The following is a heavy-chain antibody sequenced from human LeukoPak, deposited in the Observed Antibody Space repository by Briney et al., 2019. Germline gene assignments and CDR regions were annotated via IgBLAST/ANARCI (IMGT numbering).Heavy chain of an antibody. D-gene: IGHD3-9*01. V-gene: IGHV3-73*01. CDR1: GFTFSGSA. J-gene: IGHJ4*02. CDR2: IRSKANSYAT. CDR3: TRPTYYNILTGYYAPGH. Sequence: PGGSLRLSCAASGFTFSGSAMHWVRQASGKGLEWDGRIRSKANSYATAYAASVKGRFTISRDDSKNTAYLQMNSLKTEDTAVYYCTRPTYYNILTGYYAPGHWGQGTLVTVSS.